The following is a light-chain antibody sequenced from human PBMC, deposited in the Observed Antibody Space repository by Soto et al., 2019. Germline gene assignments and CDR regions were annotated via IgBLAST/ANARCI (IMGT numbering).Light chain of an antibody. CDR3: HQYYSSLYT. V-gene: IGKV4-1*01. Sequence: DIVMTQSPDSLAVSLGERATINCKSSESLLYSSNNKNYLAWYQQKPGQAPKLLIYWASTRESGVPDRFSGSGSGTDFTLTISSLQAEDVAVYYCHQYYSSLYTFGQGTKLEIK. CDR1: ESLLYSSNNKNY. J-gene: IGKJ2*01. CDR2: WAS.